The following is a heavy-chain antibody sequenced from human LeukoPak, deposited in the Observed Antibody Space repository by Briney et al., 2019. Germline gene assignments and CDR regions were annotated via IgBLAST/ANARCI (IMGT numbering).Heavy chain of an antibody. J-gene: IGHJ4*02. D-gene: IGHD4-17*01. CDR3: ATHPHNYGDYGIEFDY. CDR2: FDPEDGET. Sequence: ASVKVSCKVSGYTLTELSMHWVRQAPGEGLEWMGGFDPEDGETIYAQKFQGRVTMTEDTSTDTAYMELSSLRSEDTAVYYCATHPHNYGDYGIEFDYWGQGTLVTVSS. CDR1: GYTLTELS. V-gene: IGHV1-24*01.